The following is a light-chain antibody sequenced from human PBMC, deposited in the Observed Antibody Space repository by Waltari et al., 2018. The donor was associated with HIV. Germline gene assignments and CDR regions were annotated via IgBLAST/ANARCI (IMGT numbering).Light chain of an antibody. Sequence: DIQMTQSPSSLSASVGGRVTISCRASQGITNSLAWYHQKPGKAPKPLLSAASRLESGVPSRFSGSGSGTDYTLTISSLQPDDFATYYCQQFYSTPFTFGPGTKVDIK. CDR1: QGITNS. CDR2: AAS. V-gene: IGKV1-NL1*01. J-gene: IGKJ3*01. CDR3: QQFYSTPFT.